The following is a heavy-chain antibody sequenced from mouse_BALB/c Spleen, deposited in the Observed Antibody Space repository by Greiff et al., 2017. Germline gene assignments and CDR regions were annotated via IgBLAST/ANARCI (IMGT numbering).Heavy chain of an antibody. CDR2: ISSGGSYT. CDR1: GFTFSSYA. D-gene: IGHD2-4*01. J-gene: IGHJ3*01. CDR3: AGGDYDSWFAY. Sequence: DVHLVESGGGLVKPGGSLKLSCAASGFTFSSYAMSWVRQSPEKRLEWVAEISSGGSYTYYPDTVTGRFTISRDNAKNTLYLEMSSLRSEDTAMYYCAGGDYDSWFAYWGQGTLVTVSA. V-gene: IGHV5-9-4*01.